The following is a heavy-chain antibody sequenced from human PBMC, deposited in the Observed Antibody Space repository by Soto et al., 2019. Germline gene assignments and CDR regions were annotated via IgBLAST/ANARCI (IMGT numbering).Heavy chain of an antibody. J-gene: IGHJ3*02. V-gene: IGHV4-31*03. CDR1: GGSISSGGYY. Sequence: PSETLSLTCTVSGGSISSGGYYWSWIRQHPGKGLEWIGYIYYSGSIYYNPSLKSRVTISVDTSKNQFSLKLSSVTAADTAVYYCATNLLVQSDAFDIWGQGTMVTVSS. CDR3: ATNLLVQSDAFDI. CDR2: IYYSGSI.